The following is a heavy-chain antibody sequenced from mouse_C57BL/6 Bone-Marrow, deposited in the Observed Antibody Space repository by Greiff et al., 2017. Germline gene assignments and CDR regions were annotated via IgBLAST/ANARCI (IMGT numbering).Heavy chain of an antibody. Sequence: QVQLKESGPGILQTSQTLSLTCSFSGFSLSTFGMGVGWIRQPSGKGLEWLAHIWWDDDKYYNPALKSRLTISKDTSKNQVFLKIANVDTADTATYYCARRGGGNYYGSRTSYYYAMGYWGQGASVTVSS. J-gene: IGHJ4*01. CDR3: ARRGGGNYYGSRTSYYYAMGY. D-gene: IGHD1-1*01. CDR2: IWWDDDK. CDR1: GFSLSTFGMG. V-gene: IGHV8-8*01.